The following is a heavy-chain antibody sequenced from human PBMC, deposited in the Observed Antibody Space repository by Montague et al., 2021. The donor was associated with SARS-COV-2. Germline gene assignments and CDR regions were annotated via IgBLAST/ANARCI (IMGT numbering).Heavy chain of an antibody. D-gene: IGHD3-16*01. Sequence: SETLSLTCTVSGGSIRSYFWSWIRQPPGKGLDRNGYIYYTGTTNYNPTLRSRITMSISMSENQFPLNLNPVTAADTAVYYCAGAIGGPENWGDPWGQGTLVTVSS. CDR1: GGSIRSYF. V-gene: IGHV4-59*12. J-gene: IGHJ5*02. CDR3: AGAIGGPENWGDP. CDR2: IYYTGTT.